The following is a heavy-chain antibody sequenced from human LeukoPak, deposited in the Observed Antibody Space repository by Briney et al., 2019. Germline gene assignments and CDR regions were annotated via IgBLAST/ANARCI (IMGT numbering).Heavy chain of an antibody. D-gene: IGHD4-17*01. V-gene: IGHV3-23*01. Sequence: GGSLRLSCAASGFTFSDYYMSWIRQAPGKGLEWVSAISGSGGSTYYADSVKGRFTISRDNSKNTLYLQMNSLRAEDTAVYYCAKDPVRTVTSIFDYWGQGTLVTVSS. CDR1: GFTFSDYY. CDR2: ISGSGGST. CDR3: AKDPVRTVTSIFDY. J-gene: IGHJ4*02.